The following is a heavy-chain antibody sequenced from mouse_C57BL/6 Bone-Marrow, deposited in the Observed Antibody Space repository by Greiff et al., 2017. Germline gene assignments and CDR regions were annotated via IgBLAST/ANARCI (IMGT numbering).Heavy chain of an antibody. J-gene: IGHJ2*01. CDR1: GYTFTSYG. CDR2: IYPRSGNT. V-gene: IGHV1-81*01. Sequence: VQPQQSGAELARPGASVKLSCKASGYTFTSYGISWVKQRTGQGLEWIGEIYPRSGNTYYNEKFKGKATLTADKSSSTAYMELRSLTSEDSAVYFCARGSYYGSRGYFDYWGQGTTLTVSS. CDR3: ARGSYYGSRGYFDY. D-gene: IGHD1-1*01.